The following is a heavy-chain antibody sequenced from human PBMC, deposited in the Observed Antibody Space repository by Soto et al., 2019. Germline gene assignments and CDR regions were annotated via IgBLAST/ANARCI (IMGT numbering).Heavy chain of an antibody. CDR3: ARGVGGVTYYDFWSGYFLFDY. J-gene: IGHJ4*02. D-gene: IGHD3-3*01. V-gene: IGHV4-34*01. Sequence: SETLSLTCAVYGGSFSGYYWSWIRQPPGKGLEWIGEINHSGSTNYNPSLKSRVTISVDTSKNQFSLKLSSVTAADTAVYYCARGVGGVTYYDFWSGYFLFDYWGQGTLVTVSS. CDR1: GGSFSGYY. CDR2: INHSGST.